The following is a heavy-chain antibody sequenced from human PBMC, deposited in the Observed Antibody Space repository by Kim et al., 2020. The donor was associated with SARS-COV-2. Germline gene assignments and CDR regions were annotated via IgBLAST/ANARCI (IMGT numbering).Heavy chain of an antibody. CDR1: GFTFGDYT. J-gene: IGHJ3*01. CDR3: AKGIRADAFDV. Sequence: GGSLRLSCAASGFTFGDYTMHWVRQSPGKGLEWVSRIDGNGANIAYANSVRGRFTISRDNTKNSLYMQMNSLGPEDTALYYCAKGIRADAFDVWGHGTMVTVSS. V-gene: IGHV3-9*01. CDR2: IDGNGANI.